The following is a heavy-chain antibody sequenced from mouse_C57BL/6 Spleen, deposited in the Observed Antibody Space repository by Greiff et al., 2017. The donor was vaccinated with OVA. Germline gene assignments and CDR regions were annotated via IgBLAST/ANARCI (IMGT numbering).Heavy chain of an antibody. CDR3: ARADSSGTAWFAY. D-gene: IGHD3-2*02. Sequence: EVQLVESGPELVKPGASVKIPCKASGYTFTDYNMDWVKQSNGKSLEWIGDINPNNGGTIYNQKFKGKATLTVDKSSSTAYMELRSLTSEDTAVYYCARADSSGTAWFAYWGQGTLVTVSA. CDR2: INPNNGGT. CDR1: GYTFTDYN. J-gene: IGHJ3*01. V-gene: IGHV1-18*01.